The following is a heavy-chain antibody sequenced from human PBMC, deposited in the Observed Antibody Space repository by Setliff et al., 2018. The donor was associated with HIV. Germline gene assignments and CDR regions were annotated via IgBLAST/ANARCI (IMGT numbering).Heavy chain of an antibody. J-gene: IGHJ4*01. CDR2: IHHTGST. D-gene: IGHD3-3*01. CDR1: DDSVSTFY. CDR3: APGEGVASTYYHD. Sequence: ASETLSLTCTVSDDSVSTFYWNWIRQPPGKGLEWIGFIHHTGSTVSNPSLKSRVTILMDLSRNQLSLHLASVTTADTAVYFCAPGEGVASTYYHDWGQGTQVT. V-gene: IGHV4-59*02.